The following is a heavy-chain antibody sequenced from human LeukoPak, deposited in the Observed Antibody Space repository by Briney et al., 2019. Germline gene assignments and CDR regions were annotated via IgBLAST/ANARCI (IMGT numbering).Heavy chain of an antibody. J-gene: IGHJ4*02. CDR2: ISSSSSYI. CDR3: ARPELGDFDY. V-gene: IGHV3-21*01. D-gene: IGHD1-14*01. Sequence: KSGGSLRLSCAASGFTFSSYSMNWVRQAPGKGLEWVSSISSSSSYIYYADSVKGRFTISRDNAKNSLYLQMNSLRAEDTAVYYCARPELGDFDYWGQGTLVTVSS. CDR1: GFTFSSYS.